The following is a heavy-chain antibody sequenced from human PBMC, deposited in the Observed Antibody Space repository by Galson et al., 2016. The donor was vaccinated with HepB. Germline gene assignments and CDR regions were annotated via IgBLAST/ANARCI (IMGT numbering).Heavy chain of an antibody. V-gene: IGHV5-51*01. CDR1: GFTVTSHW. D-gene: IGHD3-10*01. CDR2: IVPGNSDI. Sequence: QSGAEVKKPGESLKISCKGSGFTVTSHWIGWARQMPGKGLEWMGIIVPGNSDIRYSPSFPGQVTISADQSINTAYLQWSSLKASDTAVYYCHRASYTIPGFFDYWGQGTLVTVSS. J-gene: IGHJ4*02. CDR3: HRASYTIPGFFDY.